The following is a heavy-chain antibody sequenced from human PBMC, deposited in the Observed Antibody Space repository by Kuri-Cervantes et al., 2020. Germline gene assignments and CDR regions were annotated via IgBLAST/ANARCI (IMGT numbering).Heavy chain of an antibody. D-gene: IGHD3-16*02. CDR1: GYTFTGYY. CDR2: INPNSGGT. Sequence: ASVKVSCKASGYTFTGYYMHWVRQAPGQGLEWMGWINPNSGGTNYAQKFQGRVTMTTDTSTSTAYMELRSLRSDDKAVYYCARDLITFGGVIGMGYWGQGTLVTVSS. CDR3: ARDLITFGGVIGMGY. J-gene: IGHJ4*02. V-gene: IGHV1-2*02.